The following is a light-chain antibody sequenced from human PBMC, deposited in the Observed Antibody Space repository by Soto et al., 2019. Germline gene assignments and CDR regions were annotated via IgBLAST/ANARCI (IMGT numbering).Light chain of an antibody. Sequence: QSVLTQPRSVSGSPGQSVTISCTGTSSDVGRYNYVSWYQQHPGKAPKLMIFDVNKRPSGAPDRFSGSTSANTASLTISGLRFENRAHNKCCPYGGGNTLELFGSGPK. CDR3: CPYGGGNTLEL. V-gene: IGLV2-11*01. CDR2: DVN. CDR1: SSDVGRYNY. J-gene: IGLJ1*01.